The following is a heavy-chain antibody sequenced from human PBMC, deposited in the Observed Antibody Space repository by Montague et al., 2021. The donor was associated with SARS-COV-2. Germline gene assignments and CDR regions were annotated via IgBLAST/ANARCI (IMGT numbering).Heavy chain of an antibody. J-gene: IGHJ4*02. CDR2: ISISGST. Sequence: TLSLTCTVSGGSISSCSYYWSWIRQPAGKGLEWIGRISISGSTNYNPSLKSRVTISVDTSKNQFSLKLSSVTAADTAVYYCARDIAVAGPFDYWGKGTPVTVSS. CDR3: ARDIAVAGPFDY. CDR1: GGSISSCSYY. D-gene: IGHD6-19*01. V-gene: IGHV4-61*02.